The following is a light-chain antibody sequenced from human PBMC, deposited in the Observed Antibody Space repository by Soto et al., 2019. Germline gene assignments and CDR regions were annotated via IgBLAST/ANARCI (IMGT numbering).Light chain of an antibody. J-gene: IGKJ1*01. CDR3: QNYNNWPSWT. CDR2: GAS. V-gene: IGKV3-15*01. CDR1: QSVSSN. Sequence: EIVMTQSPATLSVSPGERSPFSGRASQSVSSNLAWYQQKPGQAPRLLIYGASIRATGIPARFSGSGSGTEFTLTISTLQSEDFAIYYCQNYNNWPSWTVGHGNKVDIK.